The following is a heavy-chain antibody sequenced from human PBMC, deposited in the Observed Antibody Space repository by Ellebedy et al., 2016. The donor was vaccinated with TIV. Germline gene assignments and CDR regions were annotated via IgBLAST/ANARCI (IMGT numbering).Heavy chain of an antibody. CDR3: AGEFRYDFWRGPLDH. CDR1: LGSISSHY. D-gene: IGHD3-3*01. V-gene: IGHV4-59*11. Sequence: SETLSLXCTASLGSISSHYWTWIRQPPGKGLEWIGDIYYTGSTSYSPSLTGRVTISIDTPKNQFSLKVTSVTAADTAVYYCAGEFRYDFWRGPLDHWGQGTLVTVSS. J-gene: IGHJ4*02. CDR2: IYYTGST.